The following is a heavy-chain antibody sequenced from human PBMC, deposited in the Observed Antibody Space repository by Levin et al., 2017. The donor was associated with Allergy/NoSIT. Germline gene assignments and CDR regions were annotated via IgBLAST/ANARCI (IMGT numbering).Heavy chain of an antibody. CDR3: AKDHLPQLVRYYFDY. CDR1: GFTFSSYA. J-gene: IGHJ4*02. D-gene: IGHD6-13*01. CDR2: ISGSGGST. V-gene: IGHV3-23*01. Sequence: GESLKISCAASGFTFSSYAMSWVRQAPGKGLEWVSAISGSGGSTYYADSVKGRFTISRDNSKNTLYLQMNSLRAEDTAVYYCAKDHLPQLVRYYFDYWGQGTLVTVSS.